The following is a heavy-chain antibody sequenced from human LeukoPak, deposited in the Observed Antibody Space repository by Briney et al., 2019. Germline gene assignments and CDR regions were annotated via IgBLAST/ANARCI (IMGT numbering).Heavy chain of an antibody. Sequence: SETLSLTCTVSGYSISSGYYWGWIRQPPGKGLEWIGSIYHSGSTYYNPSLKSRVTISVDTSKNQFSLKLSSVTAADTAVYYCARPVTGAGAFYIWGQGTMVTVSS. CDR2: IYHSGST. V-gene: IGHV4-38-2*02. D-gene: IGHD1-20*01. CDR3: ARPVTGAGAFYI. J-gene: IGHJ3*02. CDR1: GYSISSGYY.